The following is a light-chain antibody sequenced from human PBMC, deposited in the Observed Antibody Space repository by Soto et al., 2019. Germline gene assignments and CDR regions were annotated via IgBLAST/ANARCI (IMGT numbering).Light chain of an antibody. V-gene: IGKV1-5*01. CDR1: QSISNR. CDR3: QQFNSYPIT. CDR2: DAS. Sequence: DIQMTQSPFTLSASVGDRVTITCRASQSISNRLAWHQQKPGEAPKVLIYDASNLKSGVPSRFSGSGSGTEFTLTIGGLQPDDFATYYCQQFNSYPITFGQGTRLEIK. J-gene: IGKJ5*01.